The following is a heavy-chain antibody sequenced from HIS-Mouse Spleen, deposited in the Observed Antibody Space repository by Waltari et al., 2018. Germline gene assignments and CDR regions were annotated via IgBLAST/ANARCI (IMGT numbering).Heavy chain of an antibody. CDR3: AREIPYSSSWYDWYFDL. Sequence: QLQLQESGQGLVKPSETLSLTCTVSGRPISSSTYYWGWTRQPPGKGLEWIGSIYYSGSTYYNPSLKSRVTISVDTSKNQFSLKLSSVTAADTAVYYCAREIPYSSSWYDWYFDLWGRGTLVTVSS. D-gene: IGHD6-13*01. V-gene: IGHV4-39*07. CDR2: IYYSGST. CDR1: GRPISSSTYY. J-gene: IGHJ2*01.